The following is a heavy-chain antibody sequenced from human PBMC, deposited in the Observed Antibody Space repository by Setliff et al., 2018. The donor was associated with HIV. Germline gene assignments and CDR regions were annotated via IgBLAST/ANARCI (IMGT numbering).Heavy chain of an antibody. J-gene: IGHJ5*02. CDR1: GFTFSIYS. V-gene: IGHV3-48*01. CDR3: ARVVVIWENGPHWFDP. Sequence: RLSCAASGFTFSIYSMNWVRQAPGKGLERFSYISSSSSTIYYADSVRGRFTISRDNAKDFLYLQMNSLRAEATAVSSCARVVVIWENGPHWFDPWGQGTLVTVSS. CDR2: ISSSSSTI. D-gene: IGHD3-16*02.